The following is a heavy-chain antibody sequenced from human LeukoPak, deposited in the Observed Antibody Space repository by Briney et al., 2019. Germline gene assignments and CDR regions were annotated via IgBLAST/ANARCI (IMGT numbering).Heavy chain of an antibody. D-gene: IGHD2-15*01. J-gene: IGHJ2*01. CDR2: INPNTGDT. CDR3: ARDWPGISLHFDL. CDR1: GFTFTGYY. Sequence: ASVKVSCKASGFTFTGYYIHWVRQAPGQGLEWMGWINPNTGDTNFAQKFQGRVAMTRDTSLSTAYMDLSRLTSDDTAVYYCARDWPGISLHFDLWGRGTLITVSS. V-gene: IGHV1-2*02.